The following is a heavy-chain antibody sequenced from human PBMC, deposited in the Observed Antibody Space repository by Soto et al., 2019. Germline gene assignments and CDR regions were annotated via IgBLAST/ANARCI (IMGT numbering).Heavy chain of an antibody. CDR1: GGTFSSYA. CDR2: IIPIFGTA. J-gene: IGHJ4*02. D-gene: IGHD3-22*01. Sequence: SVKVSCKASGGTFSSYAISWVRQAPGQGLEWMGGIIPIFGTANYAQKFQGRVTITADESTSTAYMELSSLRSEDTAVYYCARKDLGYYDSSGYYYGAFDYWGQGTLVTVSS. CDR3: ARKDLGYYDSSGYYYGAFDY. V-gene: IGHV1-69*13.